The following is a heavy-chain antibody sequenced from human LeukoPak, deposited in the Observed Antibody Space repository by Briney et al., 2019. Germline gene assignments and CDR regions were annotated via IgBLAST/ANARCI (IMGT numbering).Heavy chain of an antibody. D-gene: IGHD3-10*01. V-gene: IGHV3-66*01. CDR1: GFTASSNY. Sequence: GGSLRLSCAASGFTASSNYMSWVRQAPGKGLEWVSVIYSGGSTYYADSVKGGFTISRDNSKNTLYLQMNSLRAEDTAVYYCARVGITMVRGTTFDYWGQGTLVTVSS. CDR3: ARVGITMVRGTTFDY. CDR2: IYSGGST. J-gene: IGHJ4*02.